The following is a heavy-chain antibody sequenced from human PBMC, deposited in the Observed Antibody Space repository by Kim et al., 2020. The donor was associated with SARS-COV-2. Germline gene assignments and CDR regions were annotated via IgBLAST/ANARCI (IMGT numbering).Heavy chain of an antibody. CDR1: GFTFSNYG. V-gene: IGHV3-30*18. J-gene: IGHJ4*01. Sequence: GGSLRLSCAASGFTFSNYGMHWVRQAPGKGLEWVAIISFDGSAKYFTDSVKGRFSISRDASRNTVFLQMNSLRAEDTAMYFCAKEFDVRTRGVSYFDSWG. D-gene: IGHD3-9*01. CDR2: ISFDGSAK. CDR3: AKEFDVRTRGVSYFDS.